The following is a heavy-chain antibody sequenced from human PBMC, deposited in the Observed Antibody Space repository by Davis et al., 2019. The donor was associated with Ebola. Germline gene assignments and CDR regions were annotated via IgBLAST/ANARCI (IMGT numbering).Heavy chain of an antibody. CDR1: GFTFSSYA. J-gene: IGHJ4*02. D-gene: IGHD4-17*01. V-gene: IGHV3-30-3*01. CDR3: ARDDGGDYDPGALDY. Sequence: GESLKISCAASGFTFSSYAMHWVRQAPGKGLEWVAVISYDGSNKYYADSVKGRFTISRDNAKNSLYLQMNSLRAEDTAVYYCARDDGGDYDPGALDYWGQGTLVTVSS. CDR2: ISYDGSNK.